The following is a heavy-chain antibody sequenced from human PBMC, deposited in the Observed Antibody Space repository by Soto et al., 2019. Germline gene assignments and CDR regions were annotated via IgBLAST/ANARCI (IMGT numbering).Heavy chain of an antibody. D-gene: IGHD6-13*01. J-gene: IGHJ4*02. CDR3: ARYLPYSSNFFDC. CDR1: GFSLSNAGMG. Sequence: QVTLKESGPVLVKPTETLTLTCTVSGFSLSNAGMGVSWIRQPPGKALEWLAHIFSNDEKSYSTSLNRRLTISKDTSKSQVVLTMTNMDHVDTATFYCARYLPYSSNFFDCWGQGTLVTVSS. CDR2: IFSNDEK. V-gene: IGHV2-26*01.